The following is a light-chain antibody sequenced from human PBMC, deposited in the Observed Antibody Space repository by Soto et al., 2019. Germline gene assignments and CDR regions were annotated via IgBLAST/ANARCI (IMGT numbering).Light chain of an antibody. J-gene: IGLJ1*01. V-gene: IGLV2-11*01. CDR3: CSYAGSYTYV. CDR1: SSDVGAYNH. CDR2: DVS. Sequence: QSALTQPASVSGSPGQSITISCTGTSSDVGAYNHVSWYQHHPGKAPKLMIYDVSKRPSGVPDRFSGSKSGNTASLTISGLQAEDEADYYCCSYAGSYTYVFGTGTTLTVL.